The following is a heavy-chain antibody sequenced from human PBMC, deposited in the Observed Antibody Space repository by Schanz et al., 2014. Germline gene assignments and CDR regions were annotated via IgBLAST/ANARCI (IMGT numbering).Heavy chain of an antibody. D-gene: IGHD5-12*01. Sequence: VQMVESGGGVVQPGRSLRLSCAASGFAFSVYGMHWVRQAPGKGPEWVAVISNDGSIKYYADSVEGRFTISRDNSRNTLYLQMNSLRTEDTAVYYCASPSGYSDYGTYFDFWGQGTLVTVSS. V-gene: IGHV3-30*19. CDR2: ISNDGSIK. CDR3: ASPSGYSDYGTYFDF. CDR1: GFAFSVYG. J-gene: IGHJ4*02.